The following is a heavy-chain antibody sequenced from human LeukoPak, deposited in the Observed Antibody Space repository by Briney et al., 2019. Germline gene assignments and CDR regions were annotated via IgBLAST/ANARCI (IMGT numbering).Heavy chain of an antibody. V-gene: IGHV3-30*18. J-gene: IGHJ4*02. CDR3: AKSGIAAAGQRGYFDY. D-gene: IGHD6-13*01. CDR1: GFTFSSYG. Sequence: HSGGSLRLSCAASGFTFSSYGIHWVRQAPGKGLEWVAVISNDGSNKYYADSVKGRFTISRDNSKNTVYLQMNSLRGEDTAVYYCAKSGIAAAGQRGYFDYWGQGTLVTVSS. CDR2: ISNDGSNK.